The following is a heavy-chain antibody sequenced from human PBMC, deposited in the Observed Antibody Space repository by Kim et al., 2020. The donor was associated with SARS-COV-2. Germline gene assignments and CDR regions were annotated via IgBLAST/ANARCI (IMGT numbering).Heavy chain of an antibody. D-gene: IGHD3-3*01. Sequence: SVKVSCKASGGTFSSYAISWVRQAPGQGLEWMGGIIPIFGTANYAQKFQGRVTITADESTSTAYMELSSLRSEDTAVYYCARSREEITIFAVVITPANYWGQGTLFTVSS. CDR1: GGTFSSYA. J-gene: IGHJ4*02. CDR3: ARSREEITIFAVVITPANY. V-gene: IGHV1-69*13. CDR2: IIPIFGTA.